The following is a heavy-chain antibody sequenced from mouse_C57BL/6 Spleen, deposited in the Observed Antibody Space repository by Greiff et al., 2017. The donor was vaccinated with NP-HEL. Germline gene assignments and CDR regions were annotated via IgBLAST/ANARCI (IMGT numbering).Heavy chain of an antibody. CDR3: ANYDYDEEAFDY. D-gene: IGHD2-4*01. CDR2: IYPGDGDT. V-gene: IGHV1-80*01. J-gene: IGHJ2*01. Sequence: VKLMESGAELVKPGASVKISCKASGYAFSSYWMNWVKQRPGKGLEWIGQIYPGDGDTNYNGKFKGKATLTADKSSSTAYMQLSSLTSEDSAVYFCANYDYDEEAFDYWGQGTTLTVSS. CDR1: GYAFSSYW.